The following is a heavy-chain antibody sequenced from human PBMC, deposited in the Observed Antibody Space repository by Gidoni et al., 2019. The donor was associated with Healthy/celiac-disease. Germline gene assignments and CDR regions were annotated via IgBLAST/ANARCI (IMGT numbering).Heavy chain of an antibody. D-gene: IGHD5-18*01. V-gene: IGHV4-39*01. CDR2: IYYSGST. J-gene: IGHJ4*02. CDR1: GGSISSSSYY. Sequence: QLQLQESGPGLVKPSETLSLTCTVSGGSISSSSYYWGWIRQPPGKGLEWIGSIYYSGSTYYNPSLKSRVTISVDTSKNQFSLKLSSVTAADTAVYYCATLGGYSYGSDFDYWGQGTPVTVSS. CDR3: ATLGGYSYGSDFDY.